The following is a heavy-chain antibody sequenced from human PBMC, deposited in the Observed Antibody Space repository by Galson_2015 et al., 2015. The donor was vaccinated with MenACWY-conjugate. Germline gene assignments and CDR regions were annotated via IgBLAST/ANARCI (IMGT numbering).Heavy chain of an antibody. CDR2: ISYDGSNK. V-gene: IGHV3-30-3*01. Sequence: SLRLSCAASGLTFSNYAIQWVRQAPGKGLEWVAVISYDGSNKYYADSVKGRFTISRDNSKNTVYLQMNSLRDDDTALYYCASDSQTYCSGGRCFTFDHWGQGTLVTVSS. CDR1: GLTFSNYA. D-gene: IGHD2-15*01. CDR3: ASDSQTYCSGGRCFTFDH. J-gene: IGHJ4*02.